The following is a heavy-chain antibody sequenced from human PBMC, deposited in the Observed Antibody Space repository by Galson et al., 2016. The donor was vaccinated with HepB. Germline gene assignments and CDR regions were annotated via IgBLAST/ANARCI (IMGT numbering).Heavy chain of an antibody. CDR2: IYSSGST. J-gene: IGHJ5*02. CDR1: GDSIGSNSFY. V-gene: IGHV4-39*01. CDR3: ARANLGFCTSTTCSSNWFDP. Sequence: ETLSLTCTVSGDSIGSNSFYWGWIRQPPGKGLEWIGSIYSSGSTYYNPSLKSRVTISVDTSKNQFSLKLTSVTAADTAAYYGARANLGFCTSTTCSSNWFDPWGQGTLVTVSS. D-gene: IGHD2-2*01.